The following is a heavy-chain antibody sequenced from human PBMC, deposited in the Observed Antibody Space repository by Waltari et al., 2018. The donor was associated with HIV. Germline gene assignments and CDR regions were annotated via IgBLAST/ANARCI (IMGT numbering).Heavy chain of an antibody. J-gene: IGHJ4*02. CDR3: AKVGDGYNDGDY. V-gene: IGHV3-23*04. CDR2: ISGSGGST. D-gene: IGHD5-12*01. CDR1: AFTFSSYA. Sequence: EVQLVESGGGLVQPGGSLRLSCAASAFTFSSYAMSWVRQAPGKGLEWVSAISGSGGSTYYAESVKGRFTISRDNSKNTLYLQMNSLRAEDTAVYYCAKVGDGYNDGDYWGQGTLVTVSS.